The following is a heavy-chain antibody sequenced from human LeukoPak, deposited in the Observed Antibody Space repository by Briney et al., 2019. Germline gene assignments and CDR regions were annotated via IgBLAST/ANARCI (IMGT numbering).Heavy chain of an antibody. CDR2: IYSGGST. V-gene: IGHV3-66*01. Sequence: GGALRLSCAASGFTVSSNYMSWVRQAPGKGLEWGSVIYSGGSTYYADSVKGRFNISRDNSKNTLYLQMNSLRAEDTAVYYCARDLWFGHNYGMDVWGQGTTVTVSS. CDR1: GFTVSSNY. J-gene: IGHJ6*02. D-gene: IGHD3-10*01. CDR3: ARDLWFGHNYGMDV.